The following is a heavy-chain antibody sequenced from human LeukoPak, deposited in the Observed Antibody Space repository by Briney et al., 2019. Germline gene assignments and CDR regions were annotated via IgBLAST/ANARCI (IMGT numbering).Heavy chain of an antibody. D-gene: IGHD6-13*01. CDR2: ISYDGSNK. J-gene: IGHJ4*02. Sequence: PGRSLRLSCAASGFTFSSYAMHWVRQAPGKGLEWVAVISYDGSNKYYADSVKGRFTISRDNSKNPLYLQMNSLRAEDTAVYYCARRGSYSGTSGYSSSWYGEFDYWGQGTLVTVSS. CDR1: GFTFSSYA. CDR3: ARRGSYSGTSGYSSSWYGEFDY. V-gene: IGHV3-30-3*01.